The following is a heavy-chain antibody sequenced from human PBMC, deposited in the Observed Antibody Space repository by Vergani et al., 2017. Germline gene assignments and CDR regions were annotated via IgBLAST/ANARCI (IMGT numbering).Heavy chain of an antibody. V-gene: IGHV3-74*01. D-gene: IGHD1-1*01. CDR3: ASWYNWNDVYWYFDL. CDR2: INSDGSST. J-gene: IGHJ2*01. CDR1: GFTFSSYW. Sequence: EVQLVESGGGLVQPGGSLRLSCAASGFTFSSYWMHWVRQAPGKGLVWVSRINSDGSSTSYADSVKGRFTISRDNAKNTLYLQMNSLRAEDTAVYYCASWYNWNDVYWYFDLWGRGTLVTVSS.